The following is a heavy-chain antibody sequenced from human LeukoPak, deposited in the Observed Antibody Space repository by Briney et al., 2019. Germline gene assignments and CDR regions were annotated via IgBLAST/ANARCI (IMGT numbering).Heavy chain of an antibody. Sequence: GSLRLSCAASGFTFSSYWMSWIRQPPGKGLEWIGSIYYSGSTYYNPSLKSRVTISVDTSKNQFSLKLSSVTAADTAVYYCALLRYCSSTSCFRPPFYFDYWGQGTLVTVSS. CDR2: IYYSGST. V-gene: IGHV4-39*01. J-gene: IGHJ4*02. CDR3: ALLRYCSSTSCFRPPFYFDY. CDR1: GFTFSSYW. D-gene: IGHD2-2*01.